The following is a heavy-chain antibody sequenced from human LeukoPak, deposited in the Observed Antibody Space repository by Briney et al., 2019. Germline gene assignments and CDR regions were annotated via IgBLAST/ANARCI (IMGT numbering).Heavy chain of an antibody. CDR1: GGSSSDW. CDR3: ARGPLNEEVDY. V-gene: IGHV4-59*01. CDR2: IFYIGST. Sequence: SETLSLTCAVSGGSSSDWWSWIRQPPEKELEWIGYIFYIGSTNYNPSLKSRVTISVDTSKNQFSLKLTSVTAADTAVYYCARGPLNEEVDYWGQGTLVTVSS. J-gene: IGHJ4*02. D-gene: IGHD1-1*01.